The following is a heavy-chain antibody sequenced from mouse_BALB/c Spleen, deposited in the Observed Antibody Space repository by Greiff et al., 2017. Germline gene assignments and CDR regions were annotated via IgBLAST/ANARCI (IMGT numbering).Heavy chain of an antibody. CDR1: GFTFSSYA. Sequence: DVMLVESGGGLVKPGGSLKLSCAASGFTFSSYAMSWVRQTPEKRLEWVASISSGGSTYYPDSVKGRFTISRDNARNILYLQMSSLRSEDTAMYYCARLLRLLAMDYWGQGTSVTVSS. D-gene: IGHD1-2*01. CDR3: ARLLRLLAMDY. V-gene: IGHV5-6-5*01. J-gene: IGHJ4*01. CDR2: ISSGGST.